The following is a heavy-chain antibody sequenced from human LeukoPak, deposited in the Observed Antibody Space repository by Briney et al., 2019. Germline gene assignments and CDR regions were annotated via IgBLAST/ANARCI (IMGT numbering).Heavy chain of an antibody. CDR3: ARGPIAVAGTYMANPFDY. CDR1: GGSFSGYY. Sequence: SETLSLTCAVYGGSFSGYYWSWIRQPPGKGLEWIGKINHSGSTNYNPSLKSRVTISVDTSKNQFSLKLSSVTAADTAVYYCARGPIAVAGTYMANPFDYWGQGTLVTVSS. J-gene: IGHJ4*02. CDR2: INHSGST. D-gene: IGHD6-19*01. V-gene: IGHV4-34*01.